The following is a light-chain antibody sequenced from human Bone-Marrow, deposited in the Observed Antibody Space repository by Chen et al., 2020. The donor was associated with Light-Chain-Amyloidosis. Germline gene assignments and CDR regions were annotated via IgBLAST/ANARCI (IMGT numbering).Light chain of an antibody. V-gene: IGLV1-47*01. Sequence: QSVLTQPPSASGTPGQRVTISCSGSSSNIGSNYVYWYQQLPGTAPKLLIYRNNQRPSGVPERFSGSKSGTSASLGISGPRCEDEADYYCAAWDDSLSVVFGGGTKLTVL. CDR3: AAWDDSLSVV. CDR2: RNN. J-gene: IGLJ2*01. CDR1: SSNIGSNY.